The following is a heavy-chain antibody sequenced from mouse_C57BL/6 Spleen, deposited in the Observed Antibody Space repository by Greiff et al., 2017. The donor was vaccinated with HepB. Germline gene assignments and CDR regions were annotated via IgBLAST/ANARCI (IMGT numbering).Heavy chain of an antibody. Sequence: VKLMESGAELVKPGASVKISCKASGYAFSSYWMNWVKQRPGKGLEWIGQIYPGDGDTNYNGKFKGKATLTADKSSSTAYMQLSSLTSEGSAVYFCARSSCRGAWFAYGGQGTLVTVSA. CDR3: ARSSCRGAWFAY. CDR1: GYAFSSYW. J-gene: IGHJ3*01. D-gene: IGHD3-1*01. V-gene: IGHV1-80*01. CDR2: IYPGDGDT.